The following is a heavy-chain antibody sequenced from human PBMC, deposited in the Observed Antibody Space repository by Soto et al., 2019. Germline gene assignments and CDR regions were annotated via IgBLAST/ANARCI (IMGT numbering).Heavy chain of an antibody. Sequence: SETLSLTCAVYGGSFSGYYWSWIRQPPGKGLEWIGEINHSGSTNYNPSLKSRVTISVDTSKNQFSLKLSSVTAADTAVYYCARMSSSWYSSRADAFDIWGQGTMVTVS. CDR2: INHSGST. CDR3: ARMSSSWYSSRADAFDI. V-gene: IGHV4-34*01. D-gene: IGHD6-13*01. CDR1: GGSFSGYY. J-gene: IGHJ3*02.